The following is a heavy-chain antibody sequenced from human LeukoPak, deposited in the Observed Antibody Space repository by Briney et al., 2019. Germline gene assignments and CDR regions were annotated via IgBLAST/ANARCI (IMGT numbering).Heavy chain of an antibody. CDR1: GGSISSSSYY. Sequence: SETLSLTCTVSGGSISSSSYYWGWIRQPPGKGLEWIGSIYYSGSTYYNPSLKSRVTISVDTSKNQFSLKLSSVTAADTAVYYCARGVDTAMLCYFDYWGQGTLVTVSS. CDR2: IYYSGST. J-gene: IGHJ4*02. V-gene: IGHV4-39*07. CDR3: ARGVDTAMLCYFDY. D-gene: IGHD5-18*01.